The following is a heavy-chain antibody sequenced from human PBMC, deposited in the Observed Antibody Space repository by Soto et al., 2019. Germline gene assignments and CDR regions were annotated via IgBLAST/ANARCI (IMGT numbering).Heavy chain of an antibody. D-gene: IGHD3-10*01. CDR3: AKDGEGVANFDY. Sequence: EVQLVEAGGGVVQPGGSLRLSCAASGFTFSTNLMHWVRQGPGKGLVWVSRINSDGTTAAYADSVQGRFTISRDNAKNTLYLHMTRLRGKDTAVYYCAKDGEGVANFDYWGQGTLVTVSS. J-gene: IGHJ4*02. CDR2: INSDGTTA. V-gene: IGHV3-74*01. CDR1: GFTFSTNL.